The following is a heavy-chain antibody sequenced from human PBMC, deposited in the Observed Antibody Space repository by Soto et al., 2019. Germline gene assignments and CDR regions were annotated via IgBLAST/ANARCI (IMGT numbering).Heavy chain of an antibody. CDR2: IYYSGST. CDR3: ARDLTMVRGVTDNWFDP. V-gene: IGHV4-59*01. CDR1: GGSISSYY. J-gene: IGHJ5*02. Sequence: SETLSLTCTVSGGSISSYYWSWIRQPPGKGLEWIGYIYYSGSTNYNPSLKSRVTISVDTSKNQFSLKLSSVTAADTAVYYCARDLTMVRGVTDNWFDPWGQGTLVTVSS. D-gene: IGHD3-10*01.